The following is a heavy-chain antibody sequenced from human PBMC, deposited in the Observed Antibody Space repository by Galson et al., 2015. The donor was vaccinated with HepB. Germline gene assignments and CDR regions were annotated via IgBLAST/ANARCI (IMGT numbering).Heavy chain of an antibody. Sequence: SLRLSCAASGFTFSSYAMHWVRQAPGKGLEWVAVISYDGSNKYYADSVKGRFTISRDNSKNTLYLQMNSLRAEDTAVYYCARGGSSWGKYYFDYWGQGTLVTVSS. CDR1: GFTFSSYA. CDR3: ARGGSSWGKYYFDY. V-gene: IGHV3-30-3*01. J-gene: IGHJ4*02. CDR2: ISYDGSNK. D-gene: IGHD6-13*01.